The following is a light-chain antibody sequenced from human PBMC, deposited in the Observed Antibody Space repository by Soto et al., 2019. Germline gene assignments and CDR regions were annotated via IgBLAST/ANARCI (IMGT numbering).Light chain of an antibody. CDR1: SSDVGGYKY. CDR2: DVS. CDR3: GSYAGSYTVL. Sequence: QSALTQPRSVSGSPGQSVTISCTGTSSDVGGYKYVSWYQQHPGKVPNLIIYDVSERPSGVPDRFSGSKSGNTASLSISGLQAEDEADYYCGSYAGSYTVLFGGGTQLTVL. V-gene: IGLV2-11*01. J-gene: IGLJ2*01.